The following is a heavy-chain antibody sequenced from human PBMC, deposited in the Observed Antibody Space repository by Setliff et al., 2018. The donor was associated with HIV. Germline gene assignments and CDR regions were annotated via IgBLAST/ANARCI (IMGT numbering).Heavy chain of an antibody. CDR3: ARGTDYSGWFYDY. J-gene: IGHJ4*02. V-gene: IGHV3-7*03. Sequence: LSLSCIASGFTFSKFWMRWVRQAPGKGLERVADIKQDGSETYYVDSVRGRFTISRDNAKSSLYLQMNSLRAEDTAVYYCARGTDYSGWFYDYWGQGTQVTVSS. D-gene: IGHD1-26*01. CDR2: IKQDGSET. CDR1: GFTFSKFW.